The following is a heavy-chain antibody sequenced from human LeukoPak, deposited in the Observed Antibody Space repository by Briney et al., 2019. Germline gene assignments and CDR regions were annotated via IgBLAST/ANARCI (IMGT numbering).Heavy chain of an antibody. CDR1: GGSISSYY. J-gene: IGHJ6*04. CDR2: IYYSGST. D-gene: IGHD6-19*01. Sequence: KASETLSLTCTVSGGSISSYYWSWIRQPPGKGLEWIGYIYYSGSTNYNPSLKSRVTISVDTSKNQFSLKLSSVTAADTAVYYCARDGAYSSGWSVDRWDYYGMDVWGKGITVTVSS. CDR3: ARDGAYSSGWSVDRWDYYGMDV. V-gene: IGHV4-59*01.